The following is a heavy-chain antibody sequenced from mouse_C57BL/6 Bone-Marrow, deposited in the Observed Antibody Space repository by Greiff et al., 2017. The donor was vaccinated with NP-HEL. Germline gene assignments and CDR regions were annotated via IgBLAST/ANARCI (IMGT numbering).Heavy chain of an antibody. CDR2: INPNNGGT. CDR1: GYTFTDYY. CDR3: ARGELIYYYGSSDY. V-gene: IGHV1-26*01. J-gene: IGHJ2*01. D-gene: IGHD1-1*01. Sequence: EVQLQQSGPELVKPGASVKISCKASGYTFTDYYMNWVKQSHGKSLEWIGDINPNNGGTSYNQKFKGKATLTVDKSSSTAYMELRSLTSEDSAVYYCARGELIYYYGSSDYWGQGTTLTVSS.